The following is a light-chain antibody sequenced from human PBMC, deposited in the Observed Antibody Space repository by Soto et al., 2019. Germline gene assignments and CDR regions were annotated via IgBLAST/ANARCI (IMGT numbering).Light chain of an antibody. V-gene: IGKV4-1*01. CDR2: GAS. CDR3: QQHFSTPRT. CDR1: QSVLYNSNNKNH. J-gene: IGKJ2*01. Sequence: DFVMTQAPDSLAVSLGERATINCKSSQSVLYNSNNKNHLGWFQQKPGHPPKLLIYGASFRPSGVPDRFSGSGSGTDFALTISRLQAEDVAVYYCQQHFSTPRTFGQGTKLEIK.